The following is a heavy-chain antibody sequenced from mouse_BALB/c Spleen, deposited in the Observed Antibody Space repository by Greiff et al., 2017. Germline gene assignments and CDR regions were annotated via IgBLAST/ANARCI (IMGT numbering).Heavy chain of an antibody. D-gene: IGHD4-1*01. V-gene: IGHV1-5*01. Sequence: VQLQQSGTVLARPGASVKMSCKASGYSFTSYWMHWVKQRPGQGLEWIGAIYPGNSDTSYNQKFKGKAKLTAVTSASTSYMELSSLTNEDSAVYYCTRLGNWDYFDYWGQGTTLTVSS. CDR1: GYSFTSYW. CDR3: TRLGNWDYFDY. J-gene: IGHJ2*01. CDR2: IYPGNSDT.